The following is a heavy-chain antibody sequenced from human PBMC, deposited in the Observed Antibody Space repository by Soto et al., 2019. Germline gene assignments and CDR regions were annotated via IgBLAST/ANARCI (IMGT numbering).Heavy chain of an antibody. CDR3: TRAQFEFGAYFGLDV. V-gene: IGHV1-8*01. CDR2: MNPDSENT. CDR1: GYTFTNYD. J-gene: IGHJ6*02. Sequence: QVHLVQSGAEVKQPGASVRVSCKASGYTFTNYDITWVRQATGQGLEWMGWMNPDSENTGSPQKFQARVTMTMNTSINTAYMELTSLRSEDTAGYYCTRAQFEFGAYFGLDVWGQGTTVTVSS. D-gene: IGHD3-10*01.